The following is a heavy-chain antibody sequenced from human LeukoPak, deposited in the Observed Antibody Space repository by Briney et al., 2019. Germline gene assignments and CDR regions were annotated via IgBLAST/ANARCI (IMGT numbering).Heavy chain of an antibody. Sequence: ASVKVSCKASGYTFTSYDINWVRQATGQGLEWMGWMNPNSGNTGYAQKFQGRVTMTRNTSISTAYMELSSLRSEDTAVYYCARKDTAMVDYYYYMDVWGKGTTVTVSS. D-gene: IGHD5-18*01. CDR3: ARKDTAMVDYYYYMDV. J-gene: IGHJ6*03. V-gene: IGHV1-8*01. CDR2: MNPNSGNT. CDR1: GYTFTSYD.